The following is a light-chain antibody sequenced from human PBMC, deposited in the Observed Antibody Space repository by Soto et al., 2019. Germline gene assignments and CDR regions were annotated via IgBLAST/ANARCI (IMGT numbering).Light chain of an antibody. V-gene: IGLV2-14*01. CDR3: SSYTSSSVV. J-gene: IGLJ2*01. CDR2: DVS. Sequence: QSALTQPASVSGSPGQSITISCTGTSSDVCGYNYVSWYQQHPGKAPKLMIYDVSNRPSGVSNRFSGSKSGNTASLTISGLQAEDEADYYCSSYTSSSVVFGAGTKLTVL. CDR1: SSDVCGYNY.